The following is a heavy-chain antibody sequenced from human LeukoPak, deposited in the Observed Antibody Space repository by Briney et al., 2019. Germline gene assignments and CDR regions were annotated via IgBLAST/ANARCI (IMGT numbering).Heavy chain of an antibody. CDR3: ARVIGMAAADY. CDR1: GFTFSSYS. Sequence: GGSLRLSCAASGFTFSSYSMNWVRQAPGKGLEWVSSISSSSSYIYYADSVKGRFTISRDNAKNSLYLQMNSLRAEDTAVYYCARVIGMAAADYWGQGTLVTVSS. CDR2: ISSSSSYI. J-gene: IGHJ4*02. D-gene: IGHD6-13*01. V-gene: IGHV3-21*01.